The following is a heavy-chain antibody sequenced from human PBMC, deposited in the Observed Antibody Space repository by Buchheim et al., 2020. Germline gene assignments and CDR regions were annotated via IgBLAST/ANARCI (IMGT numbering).Heavy chain of an antibody. CDR2: ISSDGGNE. CDR1: GFNFKNYG. V-gene: IGHV3-30*03. Sequence: QVQLVESGGGVVQPGGSLRLSCTTSGFNFKNYGMHWVRQVPGKGLEWVALISSDGGNEYYGGSVKGRFTISRDNSKKTLYLQMNNVGAEDTALYHCATGGTFLGGRALSNYFDTWGLGT. D-gene: IGHD3-9*01. J-gene: IGHJ2*01. CDR3: ATGGTFLGGRALSNYFDT.